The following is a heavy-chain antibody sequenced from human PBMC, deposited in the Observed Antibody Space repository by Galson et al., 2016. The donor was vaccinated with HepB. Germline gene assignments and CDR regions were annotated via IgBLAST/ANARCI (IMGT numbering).Heavy chain of an antibody. CDR2: ISDDGSSK. D-gene: IGHD1-1*01. J-gene: IGHJ6*02. CDR1: GFTFRYFS. CDR3: ARGGTGRLAYYYYGMDI. Sequence: LRLSCAASGFTFRYFSIHWVRQAPGKGLEWVTIISDDGSSKYYADSVKGRFTISRDNSKNTVNLQMNNLRTEDTAVYYCARGGTGRLAYYYYGMDIWGPGTTVTVSS. V-gene: IGHV3-30*04.